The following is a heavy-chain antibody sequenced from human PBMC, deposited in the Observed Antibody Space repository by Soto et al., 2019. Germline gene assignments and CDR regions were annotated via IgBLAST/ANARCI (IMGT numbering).Heavy chain of an antibody. Sequence: QVQLVESGGGVVQPGRSLRLSCAASGFTFSSYAMHWVRQAPGKGLEWVAVISYDGSNKYYADSVKGRFTISRDNSKNTLYLQMNSLRAEDTAVYYCARDWAYSSSWYFTGFDYWGQGTLVTVSS. J-gene: IGHJ4*02. CDR2: ISYDGSNK. D-gene: IGHD6-13*01. V-gene: IGHV3-30-3*01. CDR1: GFTFSSYA. CDR3: ARDWAYSSSWYFTGFDY.